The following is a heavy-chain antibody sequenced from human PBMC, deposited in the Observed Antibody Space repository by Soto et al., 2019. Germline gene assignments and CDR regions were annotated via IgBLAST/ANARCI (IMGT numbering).Heavy chain of an antibody. V-gene: IGHV1-69*13. CDR3: ARESAAAGTHYYYYGMDV. Sequence: SVKVSCKASGGTFSSYAISWVRQAPGQGLEWMGGIIPIFGTANYAQKFQGRVTITADESTSTAYMELSSLRSEDTAVYYCARESAAAGTHYYYYGMDVWGQGTTVTVS. CDR1: GGTFSSYA. D-gene: IGHD6-13*01. CDR2: IIPIFGTA. J-gene: IGHJ6*02.